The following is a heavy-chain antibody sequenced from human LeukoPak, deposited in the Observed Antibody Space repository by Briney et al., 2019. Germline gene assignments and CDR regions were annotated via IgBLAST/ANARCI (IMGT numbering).Heavy chain of an antibody. CDR2: INAGNGNT. CDR3: ARDLRDDSSGYNNWFDP. Sequence: GASVKVSCKASGYTFTSHAMHWVRQAPGQRLEWMGWINAGNGNTKYSQKFQGRVTITRDTSASTAYMELSSLRSEDTAVYYCARDLRDDSSGYNNWFDPWGQGTLVTVSS. J-gene: IGHJ5*02. CDR1: GYTFTSHA. V-gene: IGHV1-3*01. D-gene: IGHD3-22*01.